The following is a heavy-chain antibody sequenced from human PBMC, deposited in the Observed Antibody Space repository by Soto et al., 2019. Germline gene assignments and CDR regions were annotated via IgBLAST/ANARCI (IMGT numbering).Heavy chain of an antibody. CDR1: GCTFTSSG. Sequence: ASVKVSCKASGCTFTSSGISWVRQAPGQGLEWMGWISAYNGNTNYAQKLQGRVTMTTDTSTSTAYMELRSLRSDDTAVYYCARDYRGGDYFDYWGQGTLVTVSS. J-gene: IGHJ4*02. CDR3: ARDYRGGDYFDY. V-gene: IGHV1-18*01. CDR2: ISAYNGNT. D-gene: IGHD2-21*01.